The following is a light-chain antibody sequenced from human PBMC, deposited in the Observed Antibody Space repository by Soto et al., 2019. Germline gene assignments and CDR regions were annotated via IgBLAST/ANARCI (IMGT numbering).Light chain of an antibody. J-gene: IGKJ2*01. CDR2: KAS. V-gene: IGKV1-5*03. CDR3: QQYNSYPYT. Sequence: DIQMTQSPSTLSASVGDRVTITCRASQSISSWLAWYQQKPGKAPKLLIYKASSLESGVPSRFRGSGSGTEFTLTISSLQPDEFATYYCQQYNSYPYTFGQGTKLEIK. CDR1: QSISSW.